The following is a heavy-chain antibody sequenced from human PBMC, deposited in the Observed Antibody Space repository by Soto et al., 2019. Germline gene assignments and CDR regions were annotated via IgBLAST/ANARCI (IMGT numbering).Heavy chain of an antibody. J-gene: IGHJ5*02. D-gene: IGHD2-15*01. V-gene: IGHV2-26*01. CDR2: IFSNDEK. Sequence: GCGPTLVNPTETLTLTCTVSGFSLSNARMGVSWIRQPPGKALEWLAHIFSNDEKSYSTSLKSRLTISKDTSKSQVVLTMTNMDPVDTATYYCARAIKDCSGGSCTLEWFDPWGQGTLVTVSS. CDR3: ARAIKDCSGGSCTLEWFDP. CDR1: GFSLSNARMG.